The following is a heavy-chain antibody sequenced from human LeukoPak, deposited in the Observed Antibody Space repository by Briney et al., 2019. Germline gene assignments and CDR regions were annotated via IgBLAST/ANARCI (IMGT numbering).Heavy chain of an antibody. CDR2: ISNDLSTI. J-gene: IGHJ4*02. Sequence: GGSLRLSCAASGFTFRDYRMNWVRQAPGKGLEWISYISNDLSTIHYAASVKGRFTISRDNARNSLYLQMDSLRAEDTAVYYCARDEVTCSSTNCYFVYWGQGTLVTVSS. V-gene: IGHV3-48*04. CDR1: GFTFRDYR. CDR3: ARDEVTCSSTNCYFVY. D-gene: IGHD2-2*01.